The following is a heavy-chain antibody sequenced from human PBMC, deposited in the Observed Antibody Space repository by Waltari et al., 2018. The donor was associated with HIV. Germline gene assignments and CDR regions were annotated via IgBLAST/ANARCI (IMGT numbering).Heavy chain of an antibody. CDR1: GFSSSSCS. D-gene: IGHD5-18*01. J-gene: IGHJ4*02. Sequence: EVQLVESGGGLVPPGGSLRLSCADSGFSSSSCSMNWLRQDPGKGLECVSFISSSDSNTDYADSVKGRFTISRDNAKNSLYLQMNSLRAEDTAVYYCARTRGYSYGYGDYWGQGTLVTVSS. CDR3: ARTRGYSYGYGDY. CDR2: ISSSDSNT. V-gene: IGHV3-48*01.